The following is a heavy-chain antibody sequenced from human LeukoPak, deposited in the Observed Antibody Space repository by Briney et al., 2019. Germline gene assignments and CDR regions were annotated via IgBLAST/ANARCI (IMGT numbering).Heavy chain of an antibody. CDR2: IIPIFGTA. CDR1: GGTFSSYA. V-gene: IGHV1-69*13. Sequence: GASVKVSCKASGGTFSSYAISWVRQAPGQGLEWMGGIIPIFGTANYAQKFQGRVTITADESTSTAYMELSSLRSEDTAVYYCATFLYYYDSSGSPGGYFDYWGQGTLVTVSS. CDR3: ATFLYYYDSSGSPGGYFDY. J-gene: IGHJ4*02. D-gene: IGHD3-22*01.